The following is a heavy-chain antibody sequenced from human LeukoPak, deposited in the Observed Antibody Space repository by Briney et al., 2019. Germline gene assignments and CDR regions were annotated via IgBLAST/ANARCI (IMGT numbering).Heavy chain of an antibody. J-gene: IGHJ5*02. D-gene: IGHD1/OR15-1a*01. CDR3: AKDGVSFNKRYDWLDP. V-gene: IGHV3-23*01. Sequence: GGSLRLSCAASGFTFNNYAMSWVRQAPGKGLEWVSSIGGGPDETFYTDSVRGRFTISRDNSKSMLYLQLSSLRVEDTAIYYCAKDGVSFNKRYDWLDPWGQGTLVTVSS. CDR2: IGGGPDET. CDR1: GFTFNNYA.